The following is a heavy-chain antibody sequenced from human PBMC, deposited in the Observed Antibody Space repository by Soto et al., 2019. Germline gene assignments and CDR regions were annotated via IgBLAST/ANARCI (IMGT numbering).Heavy chain of an antibody. CDR3: AIYGGNSVCFDY. V-gene: IGHV4-30-4*01. CDR2: IYYSGST. CDR1: GGSISSGDYY. J-gene: IGHJ4*02. Sequence: QVQLQESGPGLVKPSQTLSLTCTVSGGSISSGDYYWSWIRQPPGKGLEWIGYIYYSGSTYYNPSLKILVTIFVDTSKNQFSLQLSSVTAADTAVYCVAIYGGNSVCFDYWGQGTLVTVSS. D-gene: IGHD4-17*01.